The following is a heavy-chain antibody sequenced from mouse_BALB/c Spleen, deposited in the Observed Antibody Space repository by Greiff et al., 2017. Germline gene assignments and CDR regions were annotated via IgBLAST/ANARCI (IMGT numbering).Heavy chain of an antibody. J-gene: IGHJ4*01. CDR2: ISSGSSTI. Sequence: EVKVEESGGGLVQPGGSRKLSCAASGFTFSSFGMHWVRQAPEKGLEWVAYISSGSSTIYYADTVKGRFTISRDNPKNTLFLQMTSLRSEDTAMYYCARSGLRRNMDYWGQGTSVTVSS. V-gene: IGHV5-17*02. CDR3: ARSGLRRNMDY. CDR1: GFTFSSFG. D-gene: IGHD2-4*01.